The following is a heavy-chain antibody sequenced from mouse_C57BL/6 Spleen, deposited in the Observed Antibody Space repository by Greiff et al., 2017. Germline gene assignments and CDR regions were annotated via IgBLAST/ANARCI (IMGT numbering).Heavy chain of an antibody. CDR2: IDPENGDT. Sequence: EVQLQESGAELVRPGASVKLSCTASGFNIKDDYMHWVKQRPEQGLEWIGWIDPENGDTEYASKFQGKATITADTSSNTAYLQLSSLTSEDTAVYYCTTGLTRGDYWGQGTSVTVSS. CDR1: GFNIKDDY. J-gene: IGHJ4*01. CDR3: TTGLTRGDY. V-gene: IGHV14-4*01. D-gene: IGHD3-1*01.